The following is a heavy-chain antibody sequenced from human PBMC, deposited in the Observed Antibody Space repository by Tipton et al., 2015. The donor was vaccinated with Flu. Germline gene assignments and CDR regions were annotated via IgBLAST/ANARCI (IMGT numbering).Heavy chain of an antibody. CDR3: SISLNS. D-gene: IGHD3-9*01. J-gene: IGHJ5*02. Sequence: SLRLSCAASGFTFSSYWMHWVRQAPGKGLVWVSRVNSDGSNTIYADSVKGRFTISRDNAKRSLYLQLDSLRAEDTGVYYCSISLNSWGQGTLVTVSS. V-gene: IGHV3-74*01. CDR1: GFTFSSYW. CDR2: VNSDGSNT.